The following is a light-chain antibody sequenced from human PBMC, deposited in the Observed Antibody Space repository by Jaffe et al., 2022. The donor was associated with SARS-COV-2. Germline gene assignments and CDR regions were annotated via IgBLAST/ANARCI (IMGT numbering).Light chain of an antibody. Sequence: DVVMTQSPLSLPVTLGQPASISCRSSQSLVHSDGNTYLNWFQQRPGQSPRRLIYQVSNRDSGVPDRFSGSGSGTDFTLKISRVEAEDVGVYYCMQGTHSPPWTFGQGTKVEIK. CDR3: MQGTHSPPWT. V-gene: IGKV2-30*02. CDR2: QVS. CDR1: QSLVHSDGNTY. J-gene: IGKJ1*01.